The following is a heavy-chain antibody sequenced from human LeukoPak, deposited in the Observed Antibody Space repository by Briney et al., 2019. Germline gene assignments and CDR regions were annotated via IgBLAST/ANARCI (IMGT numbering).Heavy chain of an antibody. CDR1: GYTFTGYY. Sequence: GASVKVSCKASGYTFTGYYMHWVRQAPGQGLEWMGWINPNSGGTNYAQKFQGRVTMTRDTSISTAYMELSRLRCDDTAVYYCERAGIVATILASRDYYYYMDVWGKGTTVTISS. D-gene: IGHD5-12*01. J-gene: IGHJ6*03. CDR3: ERAGIVATILASRDYYYYMDV. CDR2: INPNSGGT. V-gene: IGHV1-2*02.